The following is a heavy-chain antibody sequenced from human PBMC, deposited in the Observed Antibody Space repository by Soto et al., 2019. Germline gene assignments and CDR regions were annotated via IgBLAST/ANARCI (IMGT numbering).Heavy chain of an antibody. V-gene: IGHV4-31*03. J-gene: IGHJ6*03. Sequence: SETLSLTCTVSGGSISSGGYYWSWIRQHPGKGLEWIGYIYYSGSTYYNPSLKSRVTISVDTSKNQFSLKLSSVTAADTAVYYCARDKGQSIGLDGYYQQSYYYYMDVWGKGTTVTVSS. CDR1: GGSISSGGYY. CDR3: ARDKGQSIGLDGYYQQSYYYYMDV. D-gene: IGHD3-22*01. CDR2: IYYSGST.